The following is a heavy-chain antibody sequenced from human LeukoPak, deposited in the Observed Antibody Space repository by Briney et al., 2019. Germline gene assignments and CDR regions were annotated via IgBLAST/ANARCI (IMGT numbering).Heavy chain of an antibody. CDR2: IKQDGSEK. CDR3: ARQLYSSSWSAFDY. V-gene: IGHV3-7*01. Sequence: GGSLRLSCAASAFTISTYWMSWVRQAPGKGLEWVANIKQDGSEKYYVDSVKGRFTISRDNAKNSLYLQMNSLRAEDTAVYYCARQLYSSSWSAFDYWGQGTLVTVSS. D-gene: IGHD6-13*01. CDR1: AFTISTYW. J-gene: IGHJ4*02.